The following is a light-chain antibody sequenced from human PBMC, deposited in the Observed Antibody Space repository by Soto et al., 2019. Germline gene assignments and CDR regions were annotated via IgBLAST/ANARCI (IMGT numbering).Light chain of an antibody. J-gene: IGKJ2*01. CDR3: QLYNPLNT. Sequence: EIAMTQSPATLSVSPGQRATLSCRASQNVNSNLAWYQQKPGHAPSLLMYNVSTRATGFPARFSGSGSGTEFTLTISSLQSEDSAIYYCQLYNPLNTFGRGTKLEIK. CDR1: QNVNSN. CDR2: NVS. V-gene: IGKV3-15*01.